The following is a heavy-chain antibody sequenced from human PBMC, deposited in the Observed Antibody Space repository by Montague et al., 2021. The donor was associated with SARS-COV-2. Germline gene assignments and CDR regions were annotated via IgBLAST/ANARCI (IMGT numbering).Heavy chain of an antibody. CDR1: GFSLNTPEVA. CDR3: AHRFAGFFDY. CDR2: IYGGDEK. V-gene: IGHV2-5*05. J-gene: IGHJ4*02. Sequence: PALVKPTQTLTLTCTFSGFSLNTPEVAVGWIRQPPGKALEWLALIYGGDEKHYGPSLQSRLTITRDTSKSQVVLTMTNMDPVDTATYFCAHRFAGFFDYWGQGILVTVSS.